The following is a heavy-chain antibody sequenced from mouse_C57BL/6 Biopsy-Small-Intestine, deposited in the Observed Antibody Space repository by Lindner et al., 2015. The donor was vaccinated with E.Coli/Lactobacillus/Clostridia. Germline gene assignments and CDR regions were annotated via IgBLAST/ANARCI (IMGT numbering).Heavy chain of an antibody. J-gene: IGHJ4*01. CDR3: ATGPLYALDY. CDR2: INPNNGGT. D-gene: IGHD6-1*01. CDR1: GYTITDYN. Sequence: VQLQESGPELVKPGASVKMSCKASGYTITDYNMHWVKQSHGESLEWIGYINPNNGGTNYNQNFKGKATLTVNKPSNTAYMELRSLTSADSAVYYCATGPLYALDYWGQGTSVTVTS. V-gene: IGHV1-22*01.